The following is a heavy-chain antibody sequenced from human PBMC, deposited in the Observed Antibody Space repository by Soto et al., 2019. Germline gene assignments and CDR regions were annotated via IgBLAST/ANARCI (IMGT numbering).Heavy chain of an antibody. Sequence: QVQLVESGGGVVQPGRSLRLYCAASGFTFSSYAMHWVRQAPGKGLEWVAVISYDGSNKYYADSVKGRFTISRDNSKNTLYLQMNSLRAEDTAVYYCAPIIVVVTASWGQGTMVTVSS. J-gene: IGHJ3*01. CDR3: APIIVVVTAS. CDR2: ISYDGSNK. D-gene: IGHD2-21*02. CDR1: GFTFSSYA. V-gene: IGHV3-30-3*01.